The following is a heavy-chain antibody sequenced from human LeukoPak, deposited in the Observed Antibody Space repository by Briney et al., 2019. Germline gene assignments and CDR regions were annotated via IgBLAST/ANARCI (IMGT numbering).Heavy chain of an antibody. V-gene: IGHV3-20*04. J-gene: IGHJ4*02. Sequence: GGSLRLSCAASGFTFSSYWMSWVRQAPGKGLEWVSGINWNGGSTGYADSVKGRFTISRDNAKNSLYLQMNSLRAEDTALYYCARDIRPGDRAVGYWGQGTLVTVSS. CDR1: GFTFSSYW. CDR3: ARDIRPGDRAVGY. CDR2: INWNGGST. D-gene: IGHD2-15*01.